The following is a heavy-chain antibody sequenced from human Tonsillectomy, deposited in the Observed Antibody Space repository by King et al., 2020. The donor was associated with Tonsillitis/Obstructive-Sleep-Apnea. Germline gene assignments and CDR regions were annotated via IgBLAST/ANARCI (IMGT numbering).Heavy chain of an antibody. CDR2: IYYSGST. CDR3: ARQPTYYDFWSGYLYYFDY. Sequence: QLQESGPGLVKPSETLSLTCTVSGGSISSSSYYWGWIRQPPGKGLEWIGSIYYSGSTYYNPSLKSRVTISVDTSKNQFSLKLSSVTAADTAVYYCARQPTYYDFWSGYLYYFDYWGQGTLVTVSS. D-gene: IGHD3-3*01. V-gene: IGHV4-39*01. J-gene: IGHJ4*02. CDR1: GGSISSSSYY.